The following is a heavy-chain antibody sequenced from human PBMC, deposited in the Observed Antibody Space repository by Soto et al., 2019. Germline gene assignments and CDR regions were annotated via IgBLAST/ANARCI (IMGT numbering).Heavy chain of an antibody. D-gene: IGHD3-10*01. CDR3: ARDFSSPGYYYGMDV. J-gene: IGHJ6*02. V-gene: IGHV1-2*02. CDR1: GYTFSVYH. Sequence: ASVKVSCKASGYTFSVYHMHWVRQAPGQGLEWMGWVHPNSGGTNYAQSFEGRVTMTRDTSTSTVYMELSSLRSEDTAVYYCARDFSSPGYYYGMDVWGQGTTVTVSS. CDR2: VHPNSGGT.